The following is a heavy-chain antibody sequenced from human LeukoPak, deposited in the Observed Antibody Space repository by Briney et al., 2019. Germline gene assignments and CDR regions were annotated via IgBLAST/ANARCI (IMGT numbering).Heavy chain of an antibody. Sequence: GASVKVSCKASGYTFTDYYMHWVRQAPGQGLEWVGWINPNSGGTNYAQKFRGRVTMTRDTSISTAYMELSRLRSDDTAVYYCARHASGYDYENNWFDPWGQGTLVTVSS. CDR3: ARHASGYDYENNWFDP. CDR2: INPNSGGT. CDR1: GYTFTDYY. V-gene: IGHV1-2*02. J-gene: IGHJ5*02. D-gene: IGHD5-12*01.